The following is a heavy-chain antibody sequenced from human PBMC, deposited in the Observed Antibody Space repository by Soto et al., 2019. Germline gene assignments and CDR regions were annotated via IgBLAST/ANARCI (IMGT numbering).Heavy chain of an antibody. D-gene: IGHD2-8*01. CDR2: ISSRSSTI. V-gene: IGHV3-11*01. CDR1: GFTFSDYY. J-gene: IGHJ4*02. CDR3: ASGTNGAFFVY. Sequence: QVQLVESGGGLVKPGGSLRLSCAASGFTFSDYYMSWIRQAPGKGLEWVSYISSRSSTIFYADSVKGRFTISRDNVKNSLYLQMNSLRAEDTAVYFCASGTNGAFFVYWGQGILVTVYS.